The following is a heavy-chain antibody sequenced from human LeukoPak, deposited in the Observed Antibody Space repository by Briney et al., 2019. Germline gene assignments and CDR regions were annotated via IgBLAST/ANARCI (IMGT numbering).Heavy chain of an antibody. Sequence: ASVKVSCKASGGTFSSYTISWVRQAPGQGREWMGRIIPILGIANYAQKFQGRVTITADKSTSTAYMELSSLRSEDTAVYYCAREVVGATTDYWGQGTLVTVSS. CDR2: IIPILGIA. V-gene: IGHV1-69*04. CDR1: GGTFSSYT. J-gene: IGHJ4*02. D-gene: IGHD1-26*01. CDR3: AREVVGATTDY.